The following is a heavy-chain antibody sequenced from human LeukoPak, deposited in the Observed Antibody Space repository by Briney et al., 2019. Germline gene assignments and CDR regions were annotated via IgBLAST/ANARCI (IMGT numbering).Heavy chain of an antibody. Sequence: GASVKVSCKASGYTFTSYGISWVRQAPGQGFEWMGWIDPNSGETNSSQKFQDRVSMARDTSVSTAYMELSRLRSDDTAIYFCTRKGRSTLDYWGQGTLVTLSS. J-gene: IGHJ4*02. CDR1: GYTFTSYG. D-gene: IGHD1-26*01. V-gene: IGHV1-2*02. CDR3: TRKGRSTLDY. CDR2: IDPNSGET.